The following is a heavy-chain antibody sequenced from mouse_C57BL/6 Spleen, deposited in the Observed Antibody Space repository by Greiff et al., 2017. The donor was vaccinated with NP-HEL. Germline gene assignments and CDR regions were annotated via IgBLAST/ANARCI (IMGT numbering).Heavy chain of an antibody. CDR3: ARNYDYDEGYAMDY. V-gene: IGHV5-17*01. CDR2: ISSGSSPI. CDR1: GFTFSDYG. J-gene: IGHJ4*01. D-gene: IGHD2-4*01. Sequence: EVMLVASGGGLVKPGGSLKLSCAASGFTFSDYGMHWVRQAPETGLEWVAYISSGSSPIYYADTVKGRFTISRDNAKNTLFLQMTSLRSEDTAMYYCARNYDYDEGYAMDYWGQGTSVTVSS.